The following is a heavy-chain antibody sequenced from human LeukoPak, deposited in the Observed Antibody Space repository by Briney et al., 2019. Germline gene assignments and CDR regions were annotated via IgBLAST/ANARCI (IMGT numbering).Heavy chain of an antibody. CDR1: GGSISSSSYY. D-gene: IGHD1-14*01. CDR3: ARRRKRGLDY. CDR2: IYYSGST. Sequence: SETLSLTCTVSGGSISSSSYYWGWIRQPPGKGLEWIGSIYYSGSTYYNPSLKSRVTISVDTSKNQFSLKLSSVTAADTAVYYCARRRKRGLDYWGQGTLVTVSS. V-gene: IGHV4-39*01. J-gene: IGHJ4*02.